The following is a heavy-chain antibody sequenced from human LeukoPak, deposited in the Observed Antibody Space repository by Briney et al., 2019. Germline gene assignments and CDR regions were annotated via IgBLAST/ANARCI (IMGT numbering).Heavy chain of an antibody. CDR3: AELGITMIGGV. J-gene: IGHJ6*04. CDR1: GFTFSSHG. D-gene: IGHD3-10*02. CDR2: ISSSGSTI. Sequence: GGSLRLSCAASGFTFSSHGMNWVRQAPGKGLEWVSYISSSGSTIYYADSVKGRFTISRDNAKNSLYLQMNSLRAEDTAVYYCAELGITMIGGVWGKGTTVTISP. V-gene: IGHV3-48*04.